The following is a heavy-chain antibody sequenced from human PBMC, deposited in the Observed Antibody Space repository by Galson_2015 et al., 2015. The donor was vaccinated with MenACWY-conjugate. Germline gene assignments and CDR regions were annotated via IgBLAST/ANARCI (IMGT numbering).Heavy chain of an antibody. CDR2: VDPEDGET. CDR3: AKVPRDYDILTGSPHYGMDV. Sequence: VKVSCKVSGYTFTDYYMHWVQQAPGKGLEWMGLVDPEDGETINAEKFQGRVTITAETSTDTAYMELSSLRSEDTAVYYCAKVPRDYDILTGSPHYGMDVWGQGTTVTVSS. V-gene: IGHV1-69-2*01. CDR1: GYTFTDYY. D-gene: IGHD3-9*01. J-gene: IGHJ6*02.